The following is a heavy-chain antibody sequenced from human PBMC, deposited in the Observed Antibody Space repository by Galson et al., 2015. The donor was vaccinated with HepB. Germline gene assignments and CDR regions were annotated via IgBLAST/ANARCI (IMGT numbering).Heavy chain of an antibody. Sequence: SLRLSCAASGFTFSNAWMSWVRQAPGKGLEWVGGFKTKMDGGTTDYAAPVKGRFTISRDDSKNTLYLQMNSLKTEDTAVYYCTTDLWFGEFAWVDYWGQGTLVTVSS. CDR1: GFTFSNAW. D-gene: IGHD3-10*01. J-gene: IGHJ4*02. CDR3: TTDLWFGEFAWVDY. CDR2: FKTKMDGGTT. V-gene: IGHV3-15*01.